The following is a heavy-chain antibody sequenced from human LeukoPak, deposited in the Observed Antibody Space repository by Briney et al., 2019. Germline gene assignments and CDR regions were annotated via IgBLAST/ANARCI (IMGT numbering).Heavy chain of an antibody. CDR2: TYYRSKWYN. J-gene: IGHJ4*02. CDR3: ARESWYVPGRDYFDY. D-gene: IGHD6-13*01. V-gene: IGHV6-1*01. CDR1: GDSVSSNSAA. Sequence: SQTLSLTCAISGDSVSSNSAAWNWIRQSPSRGLEWLGRTYYRSKWYNDYAVSAKSRITINPDTSKNQFSLQLNSVTPEDTAVYYCARESWYVPGRDYFDYWGQGTLVTVSS.